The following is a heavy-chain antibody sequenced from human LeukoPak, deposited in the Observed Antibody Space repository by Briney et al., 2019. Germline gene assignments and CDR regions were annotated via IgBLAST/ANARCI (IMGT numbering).Heavy chain of an antibody. CDR3: AKDFMREGSSFDP. D-gene: IGHD1-26*01. CDR1: GFTFSSYG. Sequence: GGSLRLSCAASGFTFSSYGMHWVRQAPGKGLEWVAVISYDGSNKYYADSVKGRFTISRDNSKNTLYLQINSLRAEDTAVYYCAKDFMREGSSFDPWGQGTLVTVSS. J-gene: IGHJ5*02. V-gene: IGHV3-30*18. CDR2: ISYDGSNK.